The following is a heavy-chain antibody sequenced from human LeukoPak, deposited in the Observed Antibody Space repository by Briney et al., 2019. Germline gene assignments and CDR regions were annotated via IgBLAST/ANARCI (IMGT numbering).Heavy chain of an antibody. CDR1: GYTFTGYY. CDR3: ARAAYYYDSSGSIKDAFDI. J-gene: IGHJ3*02. Sequence: GASVKVSCKASGYTFTGYYMHWVRQAPGQGLEWMGRINPNSGGTNYAQKFQGRVTMTRETSISTAYMELSRLRSDDTAVYYCARAAYYYDSSGSIKDAFDIWGQGTMVTVSS. D-gene: IGHD3-22*01. V-gene: IGHV1-2*06. CDR2: INPNSGGT.